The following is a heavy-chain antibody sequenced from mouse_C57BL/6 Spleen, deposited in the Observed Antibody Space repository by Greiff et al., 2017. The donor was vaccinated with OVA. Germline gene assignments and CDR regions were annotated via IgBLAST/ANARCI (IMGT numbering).Heavy chain of an antibody. CDR2: IDPSDSYT. V-gene: IGHV1-50*01. J-gene: IGHJ2*01. Sequence: QVQLQQPGAELVKPGASVKLSCKASGYTFTSYWMQWVKQRPGQGLEWIGEIDPSDSYTNYNQKFKGKATLTVDTSSSTAYMQLSSLTSEDSAVYYCASWRGLLGDYWGQGTTLTVSS. CDR1: GYTFTSYW. CDR3: ASWRGLLGDY. D-gene: IGHD2-3*01.